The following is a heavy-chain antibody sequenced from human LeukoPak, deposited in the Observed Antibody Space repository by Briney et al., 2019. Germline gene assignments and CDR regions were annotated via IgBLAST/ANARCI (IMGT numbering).Heavy chain of an antibody. V-gene: IGHV3-30*04. D-gene: IGHD6-13*01. CDR3: ASPAAAAMSNYFYYYGMDV. CDR2: ISYDGSNE. Sequence: GGSLRLSCAASGFTFSSYAMHWVRQAPGKGLEWVAFISYDGSNEFYADSVKGRFTVSRDNSKNTLYLQMNSLRPEDTAVFYCASPAAAAMSNYFYYYGMDVWGQGTTVTVSS. CDR1: GFTFSSYA. J-gene: IGHJ6*02.